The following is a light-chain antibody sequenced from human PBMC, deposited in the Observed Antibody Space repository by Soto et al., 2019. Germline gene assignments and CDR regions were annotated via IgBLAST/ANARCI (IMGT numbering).Light chain of an antibody. CDR3: QQYNNWPPYT. CDR1: QSVSSN. CDR2: GAF. V-gene: IGKV3D-15*01. Sequence: EIVMTQSPATLSVSPGERATLSCRASQSVSSNLAWYQQKPGQAPRLLIYGAFNRATGIPARFSGSWSGTEFTLTISSLQSEDFALYYCQQYNNWPPYTFGQGTKLEIK. J-gene: IGKJ2*01.